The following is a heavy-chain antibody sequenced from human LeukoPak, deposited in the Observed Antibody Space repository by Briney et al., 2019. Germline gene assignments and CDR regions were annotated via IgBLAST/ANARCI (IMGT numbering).Heavy chain of an antibody. CDR1: GGSISSYY. CDR2: IYYSGGT. Sequence: SETLSLTCTVSGGSISSYYWSWIRQPPGKGLEWIGYIYYSGGTNYNPSLKSRVTISVDTSKNQFSLKLSSVTAADTAVYYCARVGFDILPGYYRFDYWGQGTLVTVSS. J-gene: IGHJ4*02. CDR3: ARVGFDILPGYYRFDY. V-gene: IGHV4-59*01. D-gene: IGHD3-9*01.